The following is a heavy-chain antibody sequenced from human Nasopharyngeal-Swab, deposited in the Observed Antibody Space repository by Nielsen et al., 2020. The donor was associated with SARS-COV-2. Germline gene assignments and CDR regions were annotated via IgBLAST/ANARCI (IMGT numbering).Heavy chain of an antibody. CDR3: AKDGIYYDSSGYWYY. D-gene: IGHD3-22*01. CDR1: GFTFSSYA. CDR2: ISGSGGST. Sequence: GGSLRLSYAASGFTFSSYAMSWVRQAPGKGLEWVSAISGSGGSTYYADSVKGRFTISRDNSKNTLYLQMNSLRAEDTAVYYCAKDGIYYDSSGYWYYWGQGTLVTVSS. J-gene: IGHJ4*02. V-gene: IGHV3-23*01.